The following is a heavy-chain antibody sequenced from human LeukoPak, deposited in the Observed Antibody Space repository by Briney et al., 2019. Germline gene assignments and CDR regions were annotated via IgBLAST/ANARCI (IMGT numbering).Heavy chain of an antibody. J-gene: IGHJ4*02. D-gene: IGHD3-22*01. CDR1: GFIFDDYG. Sequence: GGSLRLSCAASGFIFDDYGMSWVRHAPGKGLEWVSNINWNGGSTGYADSVKGRFTISRDNSKNTLYLQMNSLRAEDTAVYYCAKASAMIVVVSKHFDYWGQGTLVTVSS. V-gene: IGHV3-20*04. CDR2: INWNGGST. CDR3: AKASAMIVVVSKHFDY.